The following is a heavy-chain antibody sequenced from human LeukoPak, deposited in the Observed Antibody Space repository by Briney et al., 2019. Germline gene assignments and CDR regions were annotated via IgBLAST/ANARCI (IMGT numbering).Heavy chain of an antibody. J-gene: IGHJ4*02. D-gene: IGHD5-18*01. Sequence: PSETLSLTCTVSGGSISSGGYYWSWIRQPPGKGLHWVGYIYESGSTYYNPSLKSRVTISVDKSKNQFSLKLSSVTAADTAVYYCARVTYPVLKTPTRGYSSGYFDYWGQGTLVTVSS. CDR1: GGSISSGGYY. CDR2: IYESGST. CDR3: ARVTYPVLKTPTRGYSSGYFDY. V-gene: IGHV4-30-2*01.